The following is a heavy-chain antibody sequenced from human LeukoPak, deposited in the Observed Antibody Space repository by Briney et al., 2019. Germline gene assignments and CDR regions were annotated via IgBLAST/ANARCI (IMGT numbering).Heavy chain of an antibody. CDR2: ISGSGGST. Sequence: GGSLRLSCAASGFTFSSYGMSWVRQAPGKGMEWVSAISGSGGSTYYADSVKGRFTISRDNSKNTLYLQMNSLRAEDTAVYYCAKGHIVVVPAALDYWGQGTLVTVSS. J-gene: IGHJ4*02. CDR1: GFTFSSYG. CDR3: AKGHIVVVPAALDY. D-gene: IGHD2-2*01. V-gene: IGHV3-23*01.